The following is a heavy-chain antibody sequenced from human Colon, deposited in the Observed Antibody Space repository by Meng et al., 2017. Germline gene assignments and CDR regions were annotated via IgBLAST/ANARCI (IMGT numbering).Heavy chain of an antibody. D-gene: IGHD4-17*01. CDR2: IDHFGIS. CDR1: GGAFSGLY. CDR3: ATGLRHGDWFDP. J-gene: IGHJ5*02. Sequence: QGERQPGGAGLLKPSETLSLICAVSGGAFSGLYWSWIRQPPGKGLEWIGEIDHFGISNYNSSLKGRLTMSVDTSKKQISLTLTSVTAADTAVYYCATGLRHGDWFDPWGPGTLVTVSS. V-gene: IGHV4-34*02.